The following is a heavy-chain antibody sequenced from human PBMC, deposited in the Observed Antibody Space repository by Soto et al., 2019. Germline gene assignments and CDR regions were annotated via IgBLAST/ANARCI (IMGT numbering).Heavy chain of an antibody. Sequence: QLQLQESGSGLVKPSQTLCLSCAVSGGSISSGGYSWSWIRQPPGKGLEWIGYIYHSGSTYYNPSLKSRVTISVDRSKNQFSLKLSSVTAADTAVYYCARGEVGALYYFDYWGQGTLVTVSS. CDR1: GGSISSGGYS. D-gene: IGHD1-26*01. J-gene: IGHJ4*02. CDR3: ARGEVGALYYFDY. CDR2: IYHSGST. V-gene: IGHV4-30-2*01.